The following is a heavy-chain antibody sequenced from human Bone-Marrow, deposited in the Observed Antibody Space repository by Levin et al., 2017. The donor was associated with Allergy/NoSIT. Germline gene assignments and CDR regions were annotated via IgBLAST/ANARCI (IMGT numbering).Heavy chain of an antibody. V-gene: IGHV3-64*02. D-gene: IGHD5-12*01. CDR1: GFSFSDYS. CDR3: ARGLGGSGFDVSDW. Sequence: GGSLRLSCAASGFSFSDYSMHWVRQAPGKGLEYVSTINDRGGNAYYADSVKGRFTVSRDDSRNTVFLQMGSLRGDDTGIYYCARGLGGSGFDVSDWWGQGTLVTVSS. CDR2: INDRGGNA. J-gene: IGHJ4*02.